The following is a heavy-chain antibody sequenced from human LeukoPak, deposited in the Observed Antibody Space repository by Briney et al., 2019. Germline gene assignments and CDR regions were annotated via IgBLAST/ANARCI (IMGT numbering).Heavy chain of an antibody. D-gene: IGHD6-19*01. CDR2: IKEDGREK. CDR3: ARIRSGWYVGTFDY. Sequence: PGRSLRLSCAASGFTFSSYWMSWVRPAPGRWLEWVAYIKEDGREKYYADSVKGRFTISRDNAKNSLNLQMNRPRAEDTAVYYCARIRSGWYVGTFDYWGQGTLVTVSS. V-gene: IGHV3-7*01. CDR1: GFTFSSYW. J-gene: IGHJ4*02.